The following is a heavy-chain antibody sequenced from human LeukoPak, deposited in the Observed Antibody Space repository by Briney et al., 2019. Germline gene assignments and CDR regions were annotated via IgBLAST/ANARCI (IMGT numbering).Heavy chain of an antibody. D-gene: IGHD3-3*01. J-gene: IGHJ6*02. CDR2: ISGSSGGT. V-gene: IGHV3-23*01. CDR1: GFTFSSYA. Sequence: GGSLRLSCAASGFTFSSYAMSWVRQAPGKGLEWVSGISGSSGGTYYADSVKGRFTISRDNAKNSLYLQMNSLRAEDTAVYYCARERRDFYYGLDVWGQGTTVTVSS. CDR3: ARERRDFYYGLDV.